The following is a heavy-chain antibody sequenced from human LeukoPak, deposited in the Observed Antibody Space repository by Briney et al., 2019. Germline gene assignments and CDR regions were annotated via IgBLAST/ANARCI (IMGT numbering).Heavy chain of an antibody. CDR1: GGTLSSYP. Sequence: ASVKVSCKASGGTLSSYPISWIRQAPGQGLELMGRIIPFVGLTNYAPRFQGRVTITADKDTTTAYMELSGLTSEDTAVYYCARRRSTESGSYNWFDPWGQGTLVTVSS. J-gene: IGHJ5*02. V-gene: IGHV1-69*02. CDR3: ARRRSTESGSYNWFDP. CDR2: IIPFVGLT. D-gene: IGHD1-26*01.